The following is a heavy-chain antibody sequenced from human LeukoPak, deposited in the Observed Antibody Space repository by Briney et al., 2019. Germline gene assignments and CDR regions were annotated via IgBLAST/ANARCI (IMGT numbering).Heavy chain of an antibody. Sequence: SETLSLTCTVSGGSINNYYWSWIRQPPGMGLEYIGCFYNSGTTNYDPSLKSRVTISVDTSKNQISLKLSSVTAADTAVYYCARVWGYSTGRQPPTARADFDHWGQGTLVTVSS. J-gene: IGHJ4*02. CDR3: ARVWGYSTGRQPPTARADFDH. D-gene: IGHD6-19*01. V-gene: IGHV4-59*01. CDR2: FYNSGTT. CDR1: GGSINNYY.